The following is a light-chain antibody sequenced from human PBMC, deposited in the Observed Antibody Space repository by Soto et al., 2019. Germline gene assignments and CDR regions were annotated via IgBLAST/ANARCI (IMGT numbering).Light chain of an antibody. J-gene: IGLJ2*01. CDR2: DVS. CDR3: CSYAGSSTL. CDR1: SSDVGSYNY. Sequence: VLTQPRSVSGSPGQSVTISCTGTSSDVGSYNYVSWYQQHPGKAPKLMLFDVSKRPSGVPDRFSGSKSGNTASLAISGLQAEDEADYYCCSYAGSSTLFGGGTK. V-gene: IGLV2-11*01.